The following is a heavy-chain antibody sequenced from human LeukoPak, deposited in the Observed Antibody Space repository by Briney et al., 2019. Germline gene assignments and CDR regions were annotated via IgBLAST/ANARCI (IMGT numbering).Heavy chain of an antibody. CDR2: INGDGSST. CDR1: GFTFSSYW. Sequence: GGSLRLSCAASGFTFSSYWMHWVRQAPGKGLVWVSRINGDGSSTSYADSVKGRFTISRDNSKNTLYLQMNSLRAEDTAVYYCAAGSWLGYWGQGTLVTVSS. V-gene: IGHV3-74*01. CDR3: AAGSWLGY. D-gene: IGHD6-13*01. J-gene: IGHJ4*02.